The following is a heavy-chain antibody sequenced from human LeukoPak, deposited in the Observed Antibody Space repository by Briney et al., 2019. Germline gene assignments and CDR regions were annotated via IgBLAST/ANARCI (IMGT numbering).Heavy chain of an antibody. V-gene: IGHV1-18*01. J-gene: IGHJ4*02. CDR2: ISAYSGNT. CDR1: GYPFSSSG. D-gene: IGHD1-26*01. CDR3: ASGAYYPFDF. Sequence: ASVKVSCKGSGYPFSSSGITWVRQAPGQGLEWVGYISAYSGNTQYGQNVQGRVTMTTETSTSTAYMELRNLRSDDTAVYFCASGAYYPFDFWGQGTLVTVSS.